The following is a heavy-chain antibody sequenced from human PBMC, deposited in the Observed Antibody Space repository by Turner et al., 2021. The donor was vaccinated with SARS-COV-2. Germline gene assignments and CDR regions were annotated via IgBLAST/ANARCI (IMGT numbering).Heavy chain of an antibody. V-gene: IGHV4-39*01. CDR1: GGSISSTINY. D-gene: IGHD3-9*01. Sequence: QMQLQESGPGLVKPSETLSLTCTVSGGSISSTINYWGWIRQPPGQGLEWIGSIFYSGSTNYTPSFKSRLTISVDTSRNQFSLRLTSVTAADTAVYYCARHSTYYDILTAYEGAFDIWGQGTLVSVSS. CDR2: IFYSGST. J-gene: IGHJ3*02. CDR3: ARHSTYYDILTAYEGAFDI.